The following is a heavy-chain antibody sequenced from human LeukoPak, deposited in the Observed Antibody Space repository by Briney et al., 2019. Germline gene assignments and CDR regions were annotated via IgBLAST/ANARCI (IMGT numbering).Heavy chain of an antibody. Sequence: KSSETLSLTCTVSGYSISSGYYWGWIRQPPGKGLEWIGSIYHSGSTYYNPSLKSRVTISVDTSKNQFSLKLSSVTAADTAVYYCARDNRAVRIAILFDYWGQGTLVTVSS. CDR3: ARDNRAVRIAILFDY. D-gene: IGHD2-21*01. CDR1: GYSISSGYY. J-gene: IGHJ4*02. CDR2: IYHSGST. V-gene: IGHV4-38-2*02.